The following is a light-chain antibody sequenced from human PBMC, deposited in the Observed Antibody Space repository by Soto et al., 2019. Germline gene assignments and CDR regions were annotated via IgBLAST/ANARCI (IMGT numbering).Light chain of an antibody. CDR3: QQTHTTFT. J-gene: IGKJ4*01. CDR1: QSISTY. CDR2: AAS. V-gene: IGKV1-39*01. Sequence: DIQLTQSPSFLSASVGDRVTITCRASQSISTYLNWYQQKPGKVPKLLIYAASSLQSGVPSRFSGSGSGTDFTLTISSLQPEDFATYYCQQTHTTFTFGGGTTVEIK.